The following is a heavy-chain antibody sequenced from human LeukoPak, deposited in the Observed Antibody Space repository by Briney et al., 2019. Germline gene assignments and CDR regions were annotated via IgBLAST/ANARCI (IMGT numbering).Heavy chain of an antibody. J-gene: IGHJ6*03. CDR1: GFTFSSFS. CDR2: ISGSSSTT. D-gene: IGHD3-3*01. Sequence: PGGSLRLSCAASGFTFSSFSMNWVRQAPGKGLEGVSYISGSSSTTYYADSVKGRLTISRDNAKNSLYLQMNSLRAEDTAVYYCAREMVFGVVIIGSYMDVWGKGTTVTVSS. V-gene: IGHV3-48*01. CDR3: AREMVFGVVIIGSYMDV.